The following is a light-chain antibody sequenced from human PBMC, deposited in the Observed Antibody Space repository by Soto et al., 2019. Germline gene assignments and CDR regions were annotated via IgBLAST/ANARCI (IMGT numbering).Light chain of an antibody. J-gene: IGLJ1*01. CDR2: GNS. CDR1: SSNIGAHYD. CDR3: QSYDRSLSGYA. V-gene: IGLV1-40*01. Sequence: QSVLTQPPSVSGAPGQRVTISCTGSSSNIGAHYDVHWYQHLPGTAPKLLIYGNSNRPSGVPDRFSGSRSGTSASLAITGLQAEDEADYYCQSYDRSLSGYAFGTATK.